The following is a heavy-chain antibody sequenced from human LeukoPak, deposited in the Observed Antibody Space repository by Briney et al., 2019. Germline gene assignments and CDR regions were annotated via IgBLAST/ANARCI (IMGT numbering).Heavy chain of an antibody. V-gene: IGHV3-7*05. CDR2: IKEDGSDK. CDR3: ARDTGYNTFDY. Sequence: GGSLRLSCAASGFTFSNYWMSWVRQAPGKGLEWVANIKEDGSDKYYVDSVKGRFTISRDNAKNSQYLQMNSLRAEDTAVYFCARDTGYNTFDYWGQGTLVTVSS. J-gene: IGHJ4*02. D-gene: IGHD5-24*01. CDR1: GFTFSNYW.